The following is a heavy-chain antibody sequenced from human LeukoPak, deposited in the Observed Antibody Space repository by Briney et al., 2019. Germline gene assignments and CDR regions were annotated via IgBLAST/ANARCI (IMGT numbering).Heavy chain of an antibody. CDR3: ARDRWLRSLWGGNSGFDS. Sequence: AGGSLRLSCAASGFTFSSYWMSWVLQAPGKGLEWVANIKQDGSEKYYVDSVKGRFTISRDDDKNSLYLQMNSLRAEDTAVYYCARDRWLRSLWGGNSGFDSWGQGTLVTVPS. D-gene: IGHD4-23*01. CDR2: IKQDGSEK. V-gene: IGHV3-7*01. J-gene: IGHJ4*02. CDR1: GFTFSSYW.